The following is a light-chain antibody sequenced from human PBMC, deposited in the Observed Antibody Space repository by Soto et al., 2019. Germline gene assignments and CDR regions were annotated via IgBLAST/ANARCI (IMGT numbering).Light chain of an antibody. CDR2: EDN. Sequence: NFMLTQPHSVSESPGKTVTISCTRSSGSIASNYVQWYQQRPGSAPTTVIYEDNQRPSGVPDRFSGSIDSSSNSASLTISGLKTEDAADYYCQSYDSSHQVFGGGTKLTVL. J-gene: IGLJ2*01. CDR3: QSYDSSHQV. CDR1: SGSIASNY. V-gene: IGLV6-57*04.